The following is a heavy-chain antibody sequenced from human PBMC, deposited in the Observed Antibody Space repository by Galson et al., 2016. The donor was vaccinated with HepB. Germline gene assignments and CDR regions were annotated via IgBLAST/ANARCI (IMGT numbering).Heavy chain of an antibody. V-gene: IGHV3-23*01. CDR3: AKVRPRKFLEWLFEGLLDY. J-gene: IGHJ4*02. CDR1: GFTFSSYA. CDR2: ISDSGRTT. Sequence: SLRLPCAASGFTFSSYAMSWVRQAPGKGLEWVSGISDSGRTTYYADSVRGRFTISRDNSKNTLYLQMNSLRAEDTAVYYCAKVRPRKFLEWLFEGLLDYWGQGTLVSVSS. D-gene: IGHD3-3*01.